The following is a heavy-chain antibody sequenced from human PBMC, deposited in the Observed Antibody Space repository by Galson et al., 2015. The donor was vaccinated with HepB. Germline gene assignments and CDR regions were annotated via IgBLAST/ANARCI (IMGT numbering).Heavy chain of an antibody. V-gene: IGHV4-59*01. D-gene: IGHD4-23*01. Sequence: ETLSLTCTVSGGSISSYYWSWIRQPPGKGLEWIGYIYNSGSTNYNPSLKSRVTISVDTSKNQFSLKLRSVTAADTAVYYCARGRWPDAFDIWGQGTMVTVSS. CDR1: GGSISSYY. CDR3: ARGRWPDAFDI. CDR2: IYNSGST. J-gene: IGHJ3*02.